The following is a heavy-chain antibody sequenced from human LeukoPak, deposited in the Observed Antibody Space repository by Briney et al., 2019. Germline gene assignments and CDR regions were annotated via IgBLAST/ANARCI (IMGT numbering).Heavy chain of an antibody. CDR1: GFTFSNHG. Sequence: PGGSLRLSCAASGFTFSNHGMNWVRQAPGKGLEWVSGISPSGDITYYADSAKGRFTISRDNSKNTLFLQMNSLKGEDTAMYYCARVQGGGYRTADYWGQGTLVTVSS. CDR3: ARVQGGGYRTADY. V-gene: IGHV3-23*01. D-gene: IGHD6-19*01. J-gene: IGHJ4*02. CDR2: ISPSGDIT.